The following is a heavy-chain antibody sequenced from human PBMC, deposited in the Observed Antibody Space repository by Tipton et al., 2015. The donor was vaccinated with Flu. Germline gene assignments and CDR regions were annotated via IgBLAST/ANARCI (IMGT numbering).Heavy chain of an antibody. Sequence: TLSLTCTVSGGSISSSSYYWGWIRQPPGKGLEWIGSIYYSGSTYYNPSLKSRVTLSVDTSKNQFSLKLSSVTAADPAVYYCARDEGGESSGDYDDDELGGAMGYYYGMDVRGQGTTVTVS. D-gene: IGHD3-22*01. CDR2: IYYSGST. V-gene: IGHV4-39*07. CDR3: ARDEGGESSGDYDDDELGGAMGYYYGMDV. J-gene: IGHJ6*02. CDR1: GGSISSSSYY.